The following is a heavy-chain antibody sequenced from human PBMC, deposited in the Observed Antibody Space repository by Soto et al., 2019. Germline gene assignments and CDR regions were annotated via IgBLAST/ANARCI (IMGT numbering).Heavy chain of an antibody. CDR3: ARDPGRAVALD. Sequence: SETLSLTCAVSGVSITGSSWWSWIRQSPGKGLEWIGEIYHNGNTNYNPSLKSRVSISVDTSKNQFSLEIYSVTASDTAIYYCARDPGRAVALDWGEGTLVTVSS. V-gene: IGHV4-4*02. CDR1: GVSITGSSW. J-gene: IGHJ4*02. D-gene: IGHD6-19*01. CDR2: IYHNGNT.